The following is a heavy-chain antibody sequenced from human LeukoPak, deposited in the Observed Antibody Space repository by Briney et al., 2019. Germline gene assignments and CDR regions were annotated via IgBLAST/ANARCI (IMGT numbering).Heavy chain of an antibody. CDR2: IYYSGST. J-gene: IGHJ6*03. Sequence: KPSETLSLTCSVSGGSISSYYWSWIRQPPGKGLEWIGSIYYSGSTYYNPSLKSRVTISVDTSKNQFSLKLSSVTAADTAVYYCATTNYYYYYMDVWGKGTTVTVSS. V-gene: IGHV4-39*07. CDR3: ATTNYYYYYMDV. CDR1: GGSISSYY.